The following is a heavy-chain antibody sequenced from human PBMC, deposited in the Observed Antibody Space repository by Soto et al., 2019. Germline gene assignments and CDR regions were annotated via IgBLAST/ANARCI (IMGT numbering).Heavy chain of an antibody. CDR2: IDPRDSYV. CDR3: ARLYCTTSTCDSWFDP. Sequence: PGESLKISCTGFGYTFTTFWISWVRQMPGKGLEWMGRIDPRDSYVNYSPSFQGYVTISVDKSISTAYLQWGSLKASDTAMYYCARLYCTTSTCDSWFDPWGQGTLVTVSS. V-gene: IGHV5-10-1*01. D-gene: IGHD2-2*01. CDR1: GYTFTTFW. J-gene: IGHJ5*02.